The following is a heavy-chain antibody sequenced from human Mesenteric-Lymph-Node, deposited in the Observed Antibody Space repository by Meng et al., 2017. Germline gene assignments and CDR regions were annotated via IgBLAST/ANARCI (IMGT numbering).Heavy chain of an antibody. CDR3: VSQGMTSYSWGY. Sequence: HVRQRGLGAGAGTPSWRLSLTLAGCVCSISSSNWWRWVRQPPGKGLEWIGELSQSGNTYYKPSLKCRVSITGDCSKHQFSLKLNAVTAADTALYYCVSQGMTSYSWGYWGQGTLVTVSS. V-gene: IGHV4-4*02. D-gene: IGHD3-9*01. CDR1: VCSISSSNW. CDR2: LSQSGNT. J-gene: IGHJ4*02.